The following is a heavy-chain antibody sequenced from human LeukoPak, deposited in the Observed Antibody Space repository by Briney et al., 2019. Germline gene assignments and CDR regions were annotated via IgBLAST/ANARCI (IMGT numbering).Heavy chain of an antibody. J-gene: IGHJ4*02. V-gene: IGHV3-23*01. CDR3: ARRVGWEYDY. Sequence: GGSLRLSCAASGFTVSSNYMSWVRQAPGKGLEWVTVISGSGGSTYYGDSVKGRFTISRDNSKNTLYLQMNSLRAEDTAVYYCARRVGWEYDYWGQGTLVTVSS. CDR1: GFTVSSNY. CDR2: ISGSGGST. D-gene: IGHD6-19*01.